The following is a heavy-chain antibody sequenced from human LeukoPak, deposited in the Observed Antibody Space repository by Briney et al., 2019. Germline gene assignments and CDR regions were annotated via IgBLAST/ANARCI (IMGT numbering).Heavy chain of an antibody. Sequence: GGSLRLSCEASGFSLSSYEMNWVRQAPGKGLEWVSHISSRGSTIYYADSVKGRFTISRDNAKNSLYLQMSSLRAEDTAVYYCARVGWVLRYAFDIWGQGTMVTVSS. V-gene: IGHV3-48*03. CDR1: GFSLSSYE. J-gene: IGHJ3*02. CDR2: ISSRGSTI. CDR3: ARVGWVLRYAFDI. D-gene: IGHD3-16*01.